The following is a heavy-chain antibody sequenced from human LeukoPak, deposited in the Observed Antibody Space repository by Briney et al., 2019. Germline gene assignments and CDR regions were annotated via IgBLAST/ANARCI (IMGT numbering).Heavy chain of an antibody. CDR2: IYYSGST. CDR3: ASEETYYYETGGKTRARGVGFHY. J-gene: IGHJ4*02. CDR1: GGSISSNTYY. D-gene: IGHD3-22*01. Sequence: PSETLSLTCTVSGGSISSNTYYWGWIRQPPGKGLEWIGSIYYSGSTYYNPSLKSRVTISVDTSKNQFSLKLSSVTAADTAVYYCASEETYYYETGGKTRARGVGFHYWGQGTLVTVSS. V-gene: IGHV4-39*07.